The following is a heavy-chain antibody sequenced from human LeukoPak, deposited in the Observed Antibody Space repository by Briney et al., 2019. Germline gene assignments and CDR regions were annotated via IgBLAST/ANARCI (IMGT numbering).Heavy chain of an antibody. CDR1: GGSISSGSYY. D-gene: IGHD1-26*01. J-gene: IGHJ4*02. V-gene: IGHV4-61*02. CDR3: ARERGSYPWYFDY. CDR2: IYTSGST. Sequence: PSETLSLTCTVSGGSISSGSYYWSWIRQPAGKGLEWIGRIYTSGSTNYNPSPKSRVTISVDTSKNQLSLKLSSVTAADTAVYYCARERGSYPWYFDYWGQGTLVTVSS.